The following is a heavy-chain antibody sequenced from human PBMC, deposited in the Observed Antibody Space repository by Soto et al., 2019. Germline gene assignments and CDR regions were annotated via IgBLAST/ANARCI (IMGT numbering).Heavy chain of an antibody. J-gene: IGHJ6*03. V-gene: IGHV5-51*01. CDR2: IYPGDSDT. CDR1: GYSFTNYW. Sequence: PGESLKISCQGSGYSFTNYWIGWVRQMPGKGLEWVGIIYPGDSDTRYSPSFQGQVTISADKSINTAYLQWSNLKASDTAMYYCARQAFIAAAATHYYYMDVWGKGTTVTVSS. D-gene: IGHD6-13*01. CDR3: ARQAFIAAAATHYYYMDV.